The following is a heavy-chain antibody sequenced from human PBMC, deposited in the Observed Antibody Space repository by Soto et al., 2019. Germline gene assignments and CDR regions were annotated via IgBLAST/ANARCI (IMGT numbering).Heavy chain of an antibody. V-gene: IGHV3-23*01. D-gene: IGHD6-19*01. J-gene: IGHJ4*02. Sequence: EVPLLESGGGLVQPGGSLRLSCAASGFTFSSYAMSWVRQAPGKGLEWVSAISGSGGSTYYADSVKGRITISSDNSKSAPYLQITSPIDGDEAVYYCANSCQQWRVPAYWGRGSLVTVSS. CDR1: GFTFSSYA. CDR3: ANSCQQWRVPAY. CDR2: ISGSGGST.